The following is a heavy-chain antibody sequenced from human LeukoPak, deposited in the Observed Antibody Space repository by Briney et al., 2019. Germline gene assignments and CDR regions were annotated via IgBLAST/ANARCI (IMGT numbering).Heavy chain of an antibody. CDR1: GGSISSHY. Sequence: SETLSLTCAVSGGSISSHYWSWIRQPPGKGLEWIGFIYYSRTTSYNPSLKSRVTISVDKSKNQFSLKLSSVTAADTAVYYCARKGRITIFSPYAFDIWGQGTMVTVSS. CDR2: IYYSRTT. J-gene: IGHJ3*02. V-gene: IGHV4-59*11. CDR3: ARKGRITIFSPYAFDI. D-gene: IGHD3-3*01.